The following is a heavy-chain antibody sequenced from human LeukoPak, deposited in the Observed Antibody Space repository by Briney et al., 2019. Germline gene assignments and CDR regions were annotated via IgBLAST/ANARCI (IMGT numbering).Heavy chain of an antibody. CDR1: GFTFSSYG. Sequence: GGSLRLSCAASGFTFSSYGMHWVRLAPGKGLEWVAVISYDGSNKYYADSVKGRFTISRDNAKNSLYLQMNSLRAEDTAVYYCARDLWFGEYWGQGTLVTVSS. CDR2: ISYDGSNK. V-gene: IGHV3-30*03. CDR3: ARDLWFGEY. D-gene: IGHD3-10*01. J-gene: IGHJ4*02.